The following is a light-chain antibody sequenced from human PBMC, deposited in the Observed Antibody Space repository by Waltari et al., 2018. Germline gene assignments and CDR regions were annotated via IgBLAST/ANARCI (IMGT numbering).Light chain of an antibody. CDR2: LGS. V-gene: IGKV2-28*01. Sequence: DIVMTQSPLSLPVTPGEPASISCRSSQSLLHSNGYNYLDWYLQKPGQSPQLLIYLGSNRASGVPDRFSGSGSGTDCTLKISRVEAEDVGVYYCMQALQTHTFGPGTKVDIK. CDR3: MQALQTHT. CDR1: QSLLHSNGYNY. J-gene: IGKJ3*01.